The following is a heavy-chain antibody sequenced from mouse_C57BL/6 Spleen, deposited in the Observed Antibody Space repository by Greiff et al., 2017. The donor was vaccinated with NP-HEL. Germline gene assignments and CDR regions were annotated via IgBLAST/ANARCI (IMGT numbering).Heavy chain of an antibody. CDR3: ASPDSSGYLYYAMDY. V-gene: IGHV1-82*01. Sequence: QVQLQQSGPELVKPGASVKISCKASGYAFSSSWMNWVKQRPGKGLEWIGRIYPGDGDTNYNGKFKGKATLTADKSSSTAYMQRSSLTSEDSAVYFCASPDSSGYLYYAMDYWGQGTSVTVSS. CDR1: GYAFSSSW. CDR2: IYPGDGDT. J-gene: IGHJ4*01. D-gene: IGHD3-2*02.